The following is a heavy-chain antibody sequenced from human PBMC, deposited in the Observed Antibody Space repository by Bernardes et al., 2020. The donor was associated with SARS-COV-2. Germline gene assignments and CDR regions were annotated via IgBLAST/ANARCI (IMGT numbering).Heavy chain of an antibody. J-gene: IGHJ6*03. CDR2: IYSGGST. CDR3: AREWGNWNYHYYYMDV. V-gene: IGHV3-66*02. D-gene: IGHD1-1*01. Sequence: GGSLRLSCAASGFTVSSNYMSWVRQAPGKGLEWVSVIYSGGSTYYADSVKGRFTISRDNSKNTLYLQMNSLRAEDTAVYYCAREWGNWNYHYYYMDVWGKGTTVTVSS. CDR1: GFTVSSNY.